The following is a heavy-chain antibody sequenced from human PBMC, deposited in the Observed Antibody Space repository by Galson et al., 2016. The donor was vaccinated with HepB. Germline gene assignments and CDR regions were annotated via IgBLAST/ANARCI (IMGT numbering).Heavy chain of an antibody. Sequence: EPLSLTCTVSGGSITAGNHYWGWIRQPPGKGLDWIGTLHYIGTTYYNPSLRSRVTISVDTSNNQFSLKLNSVTAADTAVYYCARRLFTHYLALDVWGPGTTVTVSS. CDR3: ARRLFTHYLALDV. J-gene: IGHJ6*02. CDR2: LHYIGTT. V-gene: IGHV4-39*01. D-gene: IGHD1-26*01. CDR1: GGSITAGNHY.